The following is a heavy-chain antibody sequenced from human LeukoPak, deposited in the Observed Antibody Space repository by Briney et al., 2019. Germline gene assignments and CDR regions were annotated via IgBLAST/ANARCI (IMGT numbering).Heavy chain of an antibody. CDR1: GFTFSSYS. J-gene: IGHJ5*02. CDR3: AKDQLLPGTCYDFWSGYNWFDP. CDR2: ISGSGGST. Sequence: GGSLRLSCAASGFTFSSYSMSWVRQAPGKGLEWVSAISGSGGSTYYADSVKGRFTISRDNSKNTLYLQMNSLRAEDTAVYYCAKDQLLPGTCYDFWSGYNWFDPWGQGTLVTVSS. V-gene: IGHV3-23*01. D-gene: IGHD3-3*01.